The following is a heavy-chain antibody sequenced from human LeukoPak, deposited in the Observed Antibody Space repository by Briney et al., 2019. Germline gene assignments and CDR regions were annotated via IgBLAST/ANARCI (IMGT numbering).Heavy chain of an antibody. J-gene: IGHJ6*03. V-gene: IGHV4-39*07. CDR3: ARGAIGYCSGGSCYSRPYYYYMDV. D-gene: IGHD2-15*01. Sequence: SETLSLTCNVSGGSISSSSYYWGWIRQPPGKGLEWIGSIYFSGRTYYNMSLKSRVTISIDTSKNQFSLKVNSVTAADTAVYYCARGAIGYCSGGSCYSRPYYYYMDVWGKGTTVTISS. CDR1: GGSISSSSYY. CDR2: IYFSGRT.